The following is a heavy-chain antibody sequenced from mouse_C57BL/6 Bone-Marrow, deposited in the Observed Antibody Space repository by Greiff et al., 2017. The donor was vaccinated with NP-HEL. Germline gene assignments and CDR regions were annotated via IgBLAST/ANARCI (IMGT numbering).Heavy chain of an antibody. CDR3: ARHEDRYYYGSRGFDV. V-gene: IGHV1-62-2*01. D-gene: IGHD1-1*01. Sequence: QVHVKQSGAELVKPGASVKLSCKASGYTFTEYTIHWVKQRSGQGLEWIGWFYPGSGSIKYNEKFKDKATLTADKSSSTVYMELSRLTSEDSAVYFCARHEDRYYYGSRGFDVWGKGTTVTVSS. CDR1: GYTFTEYT. J-gene: IGHJ1*03. CDR2: FYPGSGSI.